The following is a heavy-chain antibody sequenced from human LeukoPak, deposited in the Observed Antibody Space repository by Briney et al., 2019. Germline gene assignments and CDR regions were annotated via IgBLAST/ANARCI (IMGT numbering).Heavy chain of an antibody. D-gene: IGHD5-12*01. J-gene: IGHJ4*02. CDR2: IKNDGSDK. CDR3: VNLGYSD. V-gene: IGHV3-7*01. CDR1: GFSFSTYA. Sequence: GGSLRLSCAASGFSFSTYAMNWVRQAPGKGLEWVATIKNDGSDKYYVDSVKGRFTLSRDNAKNLVYLQMNSLRVEDTAVYYCVNLGYSDGGQGTLVTVSS.